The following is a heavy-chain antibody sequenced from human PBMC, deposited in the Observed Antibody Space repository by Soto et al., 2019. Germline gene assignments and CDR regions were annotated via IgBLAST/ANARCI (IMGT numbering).Heavy chain of an antibody. CDR2: ISSSSSYI. CDR3: ARDLVFVDRSLVYSDY. V-gene: IGHV3-21*01. D-gene: IGHD3-9*01. Sequence: GGSLRLSCAASGFTFSSYSMNWVRQAPGKGLEWVSSISSSSSYIYYADSVKGRFTISRDNAKNSLYLQMNSLRAEDTAVYYCARDLVFVDRSLVYSDYWGQGTLVTVSS. CDR1: GFTFSSYS. J-gene: IGHJ4*02.